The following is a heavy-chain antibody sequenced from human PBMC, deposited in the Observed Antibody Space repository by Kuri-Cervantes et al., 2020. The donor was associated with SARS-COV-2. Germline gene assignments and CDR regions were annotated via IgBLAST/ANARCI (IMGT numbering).Heavy chain of an antibody. V-gene: IGHV4-39*07. CDR3: AKPEHCVYGVCYTARIVGTTYS. Sequence: ESLKISCTVSGGSISSSSYYWGWIRQPPGKGLELIGSIYHSGSTYYNPSLKSRVTIPVDTSKNQFSLKLSSVTAADTAVYYCAKPEHCVYGVCYTARIVGTTYSWGQGALVTVSS. CDR2: IYHSGST. J-gene: IGHJ5*02. CDR1: GGSISSSSYY. D-gene: IGHD2-8*01.